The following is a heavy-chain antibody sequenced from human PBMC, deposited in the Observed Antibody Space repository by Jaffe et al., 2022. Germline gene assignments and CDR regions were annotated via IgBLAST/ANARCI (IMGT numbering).Heavy chain of an antibody. D-gene: IGHD4-17*01. J-gene: IGHJ4*02. CDR1: GGSISSGSYY. V-gene: IGHV4-61*02. CDR2: IYTSGST. CDR3: ASGDYGDYGVVTDY. Sequence: QVQLQESGPGLVKPSQTLSLTCTVSGGSISSGSYYWSWIRQPAGKGLEWIGRIYTSGSTNYNPSLKSRVTISVDTSKNQFSLKLSSVTAADTAVYYCASGDYGDYGVVTDYWGQGTLVTVSS.